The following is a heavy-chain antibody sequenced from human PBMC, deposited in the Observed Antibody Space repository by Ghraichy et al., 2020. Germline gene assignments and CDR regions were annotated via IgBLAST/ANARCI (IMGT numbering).Heavy chain of an antibody. J-gene: IGHJ1*01. CDR1: GGSFSNYY. CDR2: IYHSGST. V-gene: IGHV4-34*01. D-gene: IGHD3-3*01. Sequence: SETLSLTCAVYGGSFSNYYWSWIRQPPGKGLEWIGEIYHSGSTNYNTSLKSRVTISVDKSKNQFSLRLNSVTAADTAVYYCARSSGYYAEYFQDWGQGTLVTVSS. CDR3: ARSSGYYAEYFQD.